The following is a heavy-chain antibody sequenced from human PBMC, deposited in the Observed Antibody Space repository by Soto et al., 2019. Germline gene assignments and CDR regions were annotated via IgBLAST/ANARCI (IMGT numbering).Heavy chain of an antibody. V-gene: IGHV4-31*03. CDR2: MYYSGST. J-gene: IGHJ4*02. CDR1: GGSINSGGYY. D-gene: IGHD6-13*01. Sequence: QKQLRESGPGLVKPSQTLSLTCTVSGGSINSGGYYWNWIRQHPGKGREWIGYMYYSGSTYYNPFLRSRVIISADTSENHCSLKLSSVTAADTAVYFCARGYRQSGYSSSWVFDYWGQGTLVNVSS. CDR3: ARGYRQSGYSSSWVFDY.